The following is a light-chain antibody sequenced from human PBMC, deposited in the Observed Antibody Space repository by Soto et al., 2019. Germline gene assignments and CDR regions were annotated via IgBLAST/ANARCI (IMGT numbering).Light chain of an antibody. J-gene: IGKJ3*01. CDR3: QQRSNRGFN. Sequence: EIVLTQSPATLSLSPGERATLSCRASQSVSSYLAWYQQKPGQAPRLLIYDASNRATGIPARFSGSGSGTDFTLTISSLEPEDFAVYYCQQRSNRGFNFGPGTKVDIK. CDR2: DAS. V-gene: IGKV3-11*01. CDR1: QSVSSY.